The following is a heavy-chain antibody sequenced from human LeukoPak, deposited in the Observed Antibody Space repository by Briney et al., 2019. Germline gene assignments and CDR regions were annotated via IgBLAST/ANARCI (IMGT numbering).Heavy chain of an antibody. V-gene: IGHV1-2*02. J-gene: IGHJ6*02. D-gene: IGHD6-6*01. CDR2: INPNSGGT. CDR3: ARGSDYYYYGMDV. Sequence: SVKVSCKASGYTLTGYYMHWVRQAPGQGLEWMGWINPNSGGTNYAQKFQGRVTMTRDTSISTAYMELSRLRSDDTAVYYCARGSDYYYYGMDVWGQGTTVTVSS. CDR1: GYTLTGYY.